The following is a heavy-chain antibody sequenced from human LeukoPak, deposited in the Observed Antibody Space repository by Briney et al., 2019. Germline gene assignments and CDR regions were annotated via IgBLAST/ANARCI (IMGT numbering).Heavy chain of an antibody. CDR1: GFTFGSYG. CDR2: VRYDGNNP. D-gene: IGHD4-17*01. V-gene: IGHV3-30*02. CDR3: ARGSRYGDYPYYCDF. J-gene: IGHJ4*02. Sequence: GGSLRLSCAASGFTFGSYGMHWVRQAPGKGLDWVAFVRYDGNNPYYSASVKGRFTISRDNSKNTVLLQMNSLRLEDAAVYYCARGSRYGDYPYYCDFWGQGTLVTVSS.